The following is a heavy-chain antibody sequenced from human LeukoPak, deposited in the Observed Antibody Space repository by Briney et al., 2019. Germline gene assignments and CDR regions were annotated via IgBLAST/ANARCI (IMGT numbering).Heavy chain of an antibody. V-gene: IGHV1-2*02. J-gene: IGHJ4*02. CDR2: INPNSGGT. D-gene: IGHD3-16*01. CDR3: ARVWGYAANLNY. Sequence: ASVKVSCKASGYTFTGYYMHWVRQAPGQGLEWMGWINPNSGGTNYAQKFQGRVTMTRDTSISTAYMELSRLRSDDTAAYYCARVWGYAANLNYWGQGTLVTVSS. CDR1: GYTFTGYY.